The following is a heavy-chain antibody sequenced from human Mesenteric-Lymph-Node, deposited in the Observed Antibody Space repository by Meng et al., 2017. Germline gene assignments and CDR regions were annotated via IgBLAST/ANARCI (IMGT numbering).Heavy chain of an antibody. CDR1: GFTFSSYS. V-gene: IGHV3-21*01. D-gene: IGHD3-22*01. CDR3: ARDNYDSSGYYLWVDAFDI. J-gene: IGHJ3*02. CDR2: ISSSSSYI. Sequence: GESLKISCAASGFTFSSYSMNWVRQAPGKGLEWVSSISSSSSYIYYADSVKGRFTISRDNAKNSLYLQMNSLRAEDTAVYYCARDNYDSSGYYLWVDAFDIWGQGTMVTVSS.